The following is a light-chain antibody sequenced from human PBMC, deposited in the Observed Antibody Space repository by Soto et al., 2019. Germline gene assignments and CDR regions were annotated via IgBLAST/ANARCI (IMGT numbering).Light chain of an antibody. J-gene: IGKJ4*01. Sequence: EIVMTQSPATLSVSPGERATLSCRASHRVNTYLAWYQQRPGQAPRLLIYDASTRATDIPARFSGSGSGTEFTVTISSLQSEDFAVYYCQQYNNWPLTLGGGTKVDIK. V-gene: IGKV3-15*01. CDR2: DAS. CDR3: QQYNNWPLT. CDR1: HRVNTY.